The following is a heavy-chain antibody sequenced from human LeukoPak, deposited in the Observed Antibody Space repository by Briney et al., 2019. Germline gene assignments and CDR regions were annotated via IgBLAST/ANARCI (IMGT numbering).Heavy chain of an antibody. CDR2: IIPILGIA. J-gene: IGHJ4*02. Sequence: GASVKASCKASGGTFSSYAISWVRQAPGQGLEWMGRIIPILGIANYAQKFQGRVTITADKSASTAYMELSSLRSEDTAVYYCARDQDYYGSGDYWGQGTLVTVSS. D-gene: IGHD3-10*01. CDR1: GGTFSSYA. V-gene: IGHV1-69*04. CDR3: ARDQDYYGSGDY.